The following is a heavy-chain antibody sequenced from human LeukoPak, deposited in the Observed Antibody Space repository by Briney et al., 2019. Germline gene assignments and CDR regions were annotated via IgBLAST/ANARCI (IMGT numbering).Heavy chain of an antibody. CDR3: ARDPAVGWFDP. Sequence: PSETLSLTCTVSGGSISSYYWSWIRQPPGKGLEWIGYIYYSGSTYYNPSLKSRVTISVDTSKNQFSLKLSSVTAADTAVYYCARDPAVGWFDPWGQGTLVTVSS. D-gene: IGHD6-19*01. CDR1: GGSISSYY. CDR2: IYYSGST. V-gene: IGHV4-59*12. J-gene: IGHJ5*02.